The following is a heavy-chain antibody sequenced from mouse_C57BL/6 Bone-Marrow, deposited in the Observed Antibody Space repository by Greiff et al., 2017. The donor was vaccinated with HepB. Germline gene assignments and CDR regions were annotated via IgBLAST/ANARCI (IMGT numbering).Heavy chain of an antibody. CDR2: IDPSDSYT. CDR3: ARKGDYDYEGAMDY. Sequence: QVQLQQPGAELVRPGTSVKLSCKASGYTFTSYWMQWVKQRPGQGLEWIGEIDPSDSYTNYNQKFKGKATLTVDTSSSTAYMQLSSLTSEDSAVYYCARKGDYDYEGAMDYWGQGTSVTVSS. CDR1: GYTFTSYW. D-gene: IGHD2-4*01. V-gene: IGHV1-50*01. J-gene: IGHJ4*01.